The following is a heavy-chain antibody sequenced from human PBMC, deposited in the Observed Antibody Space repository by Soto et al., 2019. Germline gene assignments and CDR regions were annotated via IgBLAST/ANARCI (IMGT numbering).Heavy chain of an antibody. CDR2: IYYSGST. D-gene: IGHD1-26*01. J-gene: IGHJ6*02. CDR1: GGSISSYY. Sequence: SETLSLTCTVSGGSISSYYWSWIRQPPGKGLEWIGYIYYSGSTNYNPSLKSRVTISVDTSKNQFSLKLSSVTAADTAVYYCARDRGREALGYYYGMDVWGQGTTVTVSS. V-gene: IGHV4-59*01. CDR3: ARDRGREALGYYYGMDV.